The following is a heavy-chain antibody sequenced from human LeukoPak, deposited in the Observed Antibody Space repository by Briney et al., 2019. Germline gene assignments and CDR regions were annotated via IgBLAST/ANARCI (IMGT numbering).Heavy chain of an antibody. Sequence: ASVKVSCKASGYTFTGYYMHWVRQAPGQGLEWMGRINPNSGGTNYAQKFQGRVTMTRDTSISTAYMELSRLRSDDTAVYYRARDPDYYGSGSYYNGDDYWGQGTLVTVSS. J-gene: IGHJ4*02. V-gene: IGHV1-2*06. CDR3: ARDPDYYGSGSYYNGDDY. CDR1: GYTFTGYY. CDR2: INPNSGGT. D-gene: IGHD3-10*01.